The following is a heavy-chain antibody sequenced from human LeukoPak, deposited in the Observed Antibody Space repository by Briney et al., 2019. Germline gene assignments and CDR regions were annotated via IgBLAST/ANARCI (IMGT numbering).Heavy chain of an antibody. CDR3: ARDPGSGYEEHFDY. CDR1: GFIFSDYY. D-gene: IGHD5-12*01. Sequence: GGSLRLSCAASGFIFSDYYMSWIRQAPGKGLEWVSYISSSGSTMYYTDSVKGRFTISRDNAKDSLYLQMNTLRAEDTAVYYCARDPGSGYEEHFDYWGQGTLVTVSS. J-gene: IGHJ4*02. CDR2: ISSSGSTM. V-gene: IGHV3-11*01.